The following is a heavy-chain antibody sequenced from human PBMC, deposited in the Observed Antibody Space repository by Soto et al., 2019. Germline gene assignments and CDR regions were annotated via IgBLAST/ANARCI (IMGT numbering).Heavy chain of an antibody. CDR1: GGSFSGYS. J-gene: IGHJ5*02. Sequence: SETLSLTCAAYGGSFSGYSWTWISQPPGKVLEWIGDINHSASTNYNPSLKSRFIISVDMSKSQFSLKLRSVTAADTAVYYCARSGGKAAKYKWFDPWGKGNLVTVSS. CDR2: INHSAST. D-gene: IGHD3-10*01. CDR3: ARSGGKAAKYKWFDP. V-gene: IGHV4-34*01.